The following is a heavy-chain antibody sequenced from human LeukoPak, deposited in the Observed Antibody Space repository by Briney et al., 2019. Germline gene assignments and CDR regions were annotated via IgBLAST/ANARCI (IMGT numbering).Heavy chain of an antibody. CDR1: GFTFSDYY. Sequence: GGSLRLSCAASGFTFSDYYMGWIRQAPGKGLEWVSYISSSGSTIYYADSVKGRFTISRDNAKNSLYLQMNSLRAEDTAVYYCASGYYDSYDAFDIWGQGTMVTVSS. V-gene: IGHV3-11*01. CDR3: ASGYYDSYDAFDI. D-gene: IGHD3-22*01. J-gene: IGHJ3*02. CDR2: ISSSGSTI.